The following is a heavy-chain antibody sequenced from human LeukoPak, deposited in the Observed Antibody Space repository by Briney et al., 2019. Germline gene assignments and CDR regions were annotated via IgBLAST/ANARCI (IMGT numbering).Heavy chain of an antibody. V-gene: IGHV4-38-2*02. Sequence: SETLSLTCTVSSYSISSGYYWGWIRQSPGKGLEWIASINHSGITYYNPSLKSRVTIPVDTSKNQFSLKLTSVTAADTAVYYCGRDRPTGYYDYWGQEILVTVSS. J-gene: IGHJ4*02. D-gene: IGHD3-9*01. CDR2: INHSGIT. CDR1: SYSISSGYY. CDR3: GRDRPTGYYDY.